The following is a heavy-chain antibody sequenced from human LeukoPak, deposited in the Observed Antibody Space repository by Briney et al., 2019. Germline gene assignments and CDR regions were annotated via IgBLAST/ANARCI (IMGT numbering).Heavy chain of an antibody. Sequence: SSGTLSLTCAVSGGSISSSNWWSWVRQTPGKGLGWIGDIYHSGSTIYNPSLKSRVTISVDKSKNQFSLKLTSVTAADTAVYYCARVYTARTSFDYWGQGTLVTVSS. D-gene: IGHD2-2*02. CDR1: GGSISSSNW. CDR3: ARVYTARTSFDY. V-gene: IGHV4-4*02. CDR2: IYHSGST. J-gene: IGHJ4*02.